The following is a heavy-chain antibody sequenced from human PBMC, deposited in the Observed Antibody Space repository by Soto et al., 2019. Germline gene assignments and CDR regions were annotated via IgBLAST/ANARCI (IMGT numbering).Heavy chain of an antibody. CDR1: GYSFTSYW. CDR3: ARQETLDAAAKWFDP. V-gene: IGHV5-51*01. D-gene: IGHD6-13*01. J-gene: IGHJ5*02. Sequence: GESLKISCKGSGYSFTSYWIGWVRQMPGKGLEWMGIIYPGDSDTRYSPSFQGQVTISADKSISTAYLQWSSLKASDTAMYYCARQETLDAAAKWFDPWGQGTLVTVSS. CDR2: IYPGDSDT.